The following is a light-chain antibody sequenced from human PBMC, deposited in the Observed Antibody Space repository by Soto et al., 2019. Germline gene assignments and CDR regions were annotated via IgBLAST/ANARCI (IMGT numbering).Light chain of an antibody. J-gene: IGKJ1*01. CDR1: QSVSSN. CDR2: GAS. V-gene: IGKV3-15*01. CDR3: QQYNNWPPGT. Sequence: EIVMTQSPATLSVSPGERATLSCRASQSVSSNLAWYQQKPGQAPRLLIYGASTRATGIPARFSGSRSGTEFTLTISSLQSEDFAVYYCQQYNNWPPGTFGQGTQVEIK.